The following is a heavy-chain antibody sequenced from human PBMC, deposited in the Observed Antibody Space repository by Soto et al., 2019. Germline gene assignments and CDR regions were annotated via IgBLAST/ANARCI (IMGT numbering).Heavy chain of an antibody. D-gene: IGHD3-3*01. V-gene: IGHV4-59*01. CDR1: GGSISSYY. CDR2: IYYSGST. CDR3: ARDSYYDFWSGYRDAFDI. J-gene: IGHJ3*02. Sequence: TSETLSLTCTVSGGSISSYYWSWIRQPPGKGLEWIGYIYYSGSTNYNPSLKSRVTISVDTSKNQFSLKLSSVTAADTAVYYCARDSYYDFWSGYRDAFDIWGQGTMVTVSS.